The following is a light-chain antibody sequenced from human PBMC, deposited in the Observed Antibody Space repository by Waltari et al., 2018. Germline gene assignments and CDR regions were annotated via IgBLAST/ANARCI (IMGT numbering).Light chain of an antibody. CDR2: EVT. V-gene: IGLV2-14*01. CDR1: RSDVGAYNF. Sequence: QSALTQPASVSGSPGQSITISCSGTRSDVGAYNFVSWYQQHPGQAPKVLIYEVTNRPAAVSKRFSASKSGNTASLTISGLQAEDEADYYCASYTSITTVVFGGGTKLTVL. CDR3: ASYTSITTVV. J-gene: IGLJ2*01.